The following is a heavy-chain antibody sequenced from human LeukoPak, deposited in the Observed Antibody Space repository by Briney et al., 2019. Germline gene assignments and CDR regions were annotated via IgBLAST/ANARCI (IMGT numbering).Heavy chain of an antibody. V-gene: IGHV4-59*01. J-gene: IGHJ6*03. Sequence: SETLSLTCTVSGGSISSDYWSWLRQPPGKGLEWIGYIHYSGSTNYNPSLQSRVTISMDTSKDQFSLKVHSVTAADTAVYFCVSVIGAPNYYYYMDVWGKGTTVTVSS. CDR2: IHYSGST. CDR1: GGSISSDY. D-gene: IGHD3-22*01. CDR3: VSVIGAPNYYYYMDV.